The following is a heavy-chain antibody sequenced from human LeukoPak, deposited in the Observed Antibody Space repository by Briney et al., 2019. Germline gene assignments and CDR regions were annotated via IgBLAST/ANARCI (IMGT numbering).Heavy chain of an antibody. V-gene: IGHV4-38-2*02. CDR2: IYHSGST. D-gene: IGHD3-10*01. J-gene: IGHJ5*02. CDR3: ARGIITMVRGVTNWFDP. CDR1: GYSISSGYY. Sequence: SETLSLTCTVSGYSISSGYYWGWIRQPPGKGLEWIGSIYHSGSTYYNPSLKSRVTISVDTSKNQFSLKLSSVTAADTAVYYCARGIITMVRGVTNWFDPWGQGTLVTVSS.